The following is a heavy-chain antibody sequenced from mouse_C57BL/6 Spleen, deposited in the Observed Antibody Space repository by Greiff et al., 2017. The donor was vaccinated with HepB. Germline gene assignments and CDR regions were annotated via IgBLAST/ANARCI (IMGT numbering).Heavy chain of an antibody. CDR2: IYPGSGST. CDR1: GYTFTSYW. CDR3: ARWDYYYGSRGFDY. D-gene: IGHD1-1*01. V-gene: IGHV1-55*01. J-gene: IGHJ2*01. Sequence: QVQLQQPGAELVKPGASVKMSCKASGYTFTSYWITRVKQRPGQGLEWIGDIYPGSGSTNYNEKFKSKATLTVDTSSSTAYMQLSSPTSEDSAVYYCARWDYYYGSRGFDYWGQGTTLTVSS.